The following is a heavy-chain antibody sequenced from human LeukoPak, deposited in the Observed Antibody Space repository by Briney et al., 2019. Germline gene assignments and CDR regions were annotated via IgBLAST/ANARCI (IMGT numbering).Heavy chain of an antibody. CDR2: VTDTSSDT. CDR1: GFTFSSYA. CDR3: AKGTVRSCSGPSCYPLDA. J-gene: IGHJ5*02. D-gene: IGHD2-15*01. Sequence: PGGSLRLSCAASGFTFSSYAMNWVRQAPVKGLEWLSVVTDTSSDTYHADSVKGRFTISRDNSKNTVYLEMNSLRVEDTAVYYCAKGTVRSCSGPSCYPLDAWGQGTLVTVSS. V-gene: IGHV3-23*01.